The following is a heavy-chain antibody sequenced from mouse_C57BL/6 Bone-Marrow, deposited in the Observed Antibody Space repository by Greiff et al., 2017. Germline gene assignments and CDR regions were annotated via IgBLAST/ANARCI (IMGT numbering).Heavy chain of an antibody. CDR2: IDPENGDT. CDR3: TNYYGSRYYFDY. Sequence: EVQLQQSGAELVRPGASVKLSCTASGFNIKDDYMHWVKQRPEQGLEWIGWIDPENGDTEYASKFQGKATITAATSSNTAYLQLSSLTSEDTAVYYCTNYYGSRYYFDYWGQGTTLTVSS. D-gene: IGHD1-1*01. J-gene: IGHJ2*01. CDR1: GFNIKDDY. V-gene: IGHV14-4*01.